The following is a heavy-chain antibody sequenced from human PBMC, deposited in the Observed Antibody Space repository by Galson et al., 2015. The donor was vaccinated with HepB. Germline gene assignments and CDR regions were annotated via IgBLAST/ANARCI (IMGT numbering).Heavy chain of an antibody. CDR3: AADVGSSANFDY. J-gene: IGHJ4*02. V-gene: IGHV1-58*01. Sequence: SVKVSCKASGFTFTSSAVQWVRQARGQRLEWIGWIVVGSGNTNYAQKFQERVTITRDMSTSTAYMELSSLRSEDTAVYYCAADVGSSANFDYWGQGTLVTVSS. D-gene: IGHD3-10*01. CDR1: GFTFTSSA. CDR2: IVVGSGNT.